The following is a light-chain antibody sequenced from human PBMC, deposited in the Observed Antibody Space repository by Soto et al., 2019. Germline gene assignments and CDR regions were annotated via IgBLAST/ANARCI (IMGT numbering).Light chain of an antibody. Sequence: DIQMTQSPSTLSASVGDRVTITCRASQSISNWLAWYQQKPGKAPKLLIYKTSNLDSGVPSRFSGSGSGTEFSLTISSLQPDGFATYYCQQYKSFSLTFGGGTRVEVK. CDR2: KTS. J-gene: IGKJ4*01. CDR3: QQYKSFSLT. CDR1: QSISNW. V-gene: IGKV1-5*03.